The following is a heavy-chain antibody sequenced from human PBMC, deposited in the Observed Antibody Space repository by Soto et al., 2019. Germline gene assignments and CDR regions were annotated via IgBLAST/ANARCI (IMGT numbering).Heavy chain of an antibody. J-gene: IGHJ6*02. Sequence: ASVKVSCKASGYSFTDYHIPWVRQAPGQGLEWLGRINPQSGGTSTAQKFQGWVTMTTDTSISTASMELTRLTSDDTAIYYCARGDSTDCSNGVCSFFYNHDMDVWGQGTTVTVSS. CDR2: INPQSGGT. V-gene: IGHV1-2*04. CDR3: ARGDSTDCSNGVCSFFYNHDMDV. CDR1: GYSFTDYH. D-gene: IGHD2-8*01.